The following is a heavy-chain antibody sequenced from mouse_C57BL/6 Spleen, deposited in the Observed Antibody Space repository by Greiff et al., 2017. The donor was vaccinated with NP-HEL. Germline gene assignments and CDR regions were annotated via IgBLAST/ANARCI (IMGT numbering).Heavy chain of an antibody. CDR2: IYPGDGDT. CDR1: GYAFSSSW. D-gene: IGHD2-14*01. J-gene: IGHJ4*01. CDR3: ARSESYCRDMDY. Sequence: QVQLQQPGPELVKPGASVKISCKASGYAFSSSWMHWVKQRPGTGLEWIGRIYPGDGDTNYNGKFKGKAPLTVDKSSSTAYMPLSSLTSEDSAVYLCARSESYCRDMDYWGQGTSVTVSS. V-gene: IGHV1-82*01.